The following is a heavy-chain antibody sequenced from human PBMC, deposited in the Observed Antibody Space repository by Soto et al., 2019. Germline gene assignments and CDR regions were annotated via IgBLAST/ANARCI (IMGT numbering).Heavy chain of an antibody. CDR1: GGTFSSYT. V-gene: IGHV1-69*13. CDR3: ARDPRAAGDYYGMDV. D-gene: IGHD6-13*01. CDR2: IIPIFGTA. J-gene: IGHJ6*02. Sequence: SVKVSCKASGGTFSSYTISWVRQAPGQGLEWMGRIIPIFGTANYAQKFQGRVTITADESTSTAYMELSSLRSEDTAVYYCARDPRAAGDYYGMDVWGQGTTVTVSS.